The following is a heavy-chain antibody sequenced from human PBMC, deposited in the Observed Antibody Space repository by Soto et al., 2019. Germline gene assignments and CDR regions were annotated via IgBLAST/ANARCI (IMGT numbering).Heavy chain of an antibody. CDR1: GFTFSSYA. CDR2: ISGSGGST. Sequence: GGSLRLSCAASGFTFSSYAMSWVRQAPGKGLEWVSAISGSGGSTYYADSVKGRFTISRDNSKNTLYLQMNSLRAEDTAVYYCAKDRQEGYDILTGYHYWGQGTLVTVSS. CDR3: AKDRQEGYDILTGYHY. J-gene: IGHJ4*02. V-gene: IGHV3-23*01. D-gene: IGHD3-9*01.